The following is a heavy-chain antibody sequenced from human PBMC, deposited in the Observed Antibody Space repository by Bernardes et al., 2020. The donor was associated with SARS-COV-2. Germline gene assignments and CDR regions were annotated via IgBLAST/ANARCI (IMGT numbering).Heavy chain of an antibody. CDR2: IYSSGTT. CDR3: ARHSDGPSSGSNWFDP. D-gene: IGHD1-26*01. CDR1: CGPVSIGGYF. Sequence: LSLTCTVSCGPVSIGGYFWNSIRLFPGKGLEYRGYIYSSGTTYYNPSLKGRLTISVDTSRNHFSLKLTSVTSADTAVYYCARHSDGPSSGSNWFDPWGQGTLVTVSS. J-gene: IGHJ5*02. V-gene: IGHV4-31*03.